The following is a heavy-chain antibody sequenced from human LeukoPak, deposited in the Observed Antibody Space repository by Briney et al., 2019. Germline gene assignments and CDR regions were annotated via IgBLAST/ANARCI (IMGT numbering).Heavy chain of an antibody. CDR3: ARELTEYYGSGSYYKGRLDY. D-gene: IGHD3-10*01. Sequence: ASVKVSCKASGYTFTSYGISWVRQAPGQGLEWMGWISAYNGNTNYAQKLQGRVTMTTDTSTSTAYMELRSLRSDDTAVYYCARELTEYYGSGSYYKGRLDYWGQGTLVTVSS. V-gene: IGHV1-18*01. CDR2: ISAYNGNT. CDR1: GYTFTSYG. J-gene: IGHJ4*02.